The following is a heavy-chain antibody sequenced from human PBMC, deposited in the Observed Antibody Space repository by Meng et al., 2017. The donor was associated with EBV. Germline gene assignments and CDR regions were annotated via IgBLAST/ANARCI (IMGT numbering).Heavy chain of an antibody. CDR3: AHIIAARPFDY. J-gene: IGHJ4*02. V-gene: IGHV2-5*02. Sequence: QITWKESGPTLVKPTQPLTLTCTFSGFPLSTRGVGVGWIRQPPGKALEWLALIYWDDDKRYSPSLKSRLTITKDTSKNQVVLTMTNMDPVDAATYYCAHIIAARPFDYWGQGTLVTVSS. CDR1: GFPLSTRGVG. CDR2: IYWDDDK. D-gene: IGHD6-6*01.